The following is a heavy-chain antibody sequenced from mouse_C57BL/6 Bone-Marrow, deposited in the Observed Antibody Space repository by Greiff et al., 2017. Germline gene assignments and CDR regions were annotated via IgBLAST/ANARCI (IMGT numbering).Heavy chain of an antibody. CDR2: IRSKSSNYAT. CDR3: VRGGTVVDKGYWYFDV. V-gene: IGHV10-3*01. D-gene: IGHD1-1*01. Sequence: EVMLVESGGGLVQPKGSLKLSCAASGFTFNTYAMHWVRQAPGKGLEWVARIRSKSSNYATYYADSVKDRFTSSRDDSQSMLYLQMNNLKTEDTAMYYCVRGGTVVDKGYWYFDVWGTGTTVTVSS. J-gene: IGHJ1*03. CDR1: GFTFNTYA.